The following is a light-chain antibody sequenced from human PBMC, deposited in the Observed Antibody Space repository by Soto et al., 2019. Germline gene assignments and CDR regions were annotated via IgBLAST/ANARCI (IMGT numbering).Light chain of an antibody. CDR2: GNS. Sequence: QYVLTQPPSVSGPPGQWATISCTGSSSNIGAGYDVHWYQQLPGTAPKLLIYGNSNRPSGVPDRFSGSKSGTSASLAITGLQAEDEADNYCQSYDSSLSGHVFGTGTKVTVL. CDR1: SSNIGAGYD. CDR3: QSYDSSLSGHV. J-gene: IGLJ1*01. V-gene: IGLV1-40*01.